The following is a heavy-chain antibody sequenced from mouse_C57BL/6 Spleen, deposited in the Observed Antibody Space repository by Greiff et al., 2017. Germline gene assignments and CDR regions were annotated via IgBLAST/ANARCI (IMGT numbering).Heavy chain of an antibody. CDR3: ARRGAELGPFAY. J-gene: IGHJ3*01. V-gene: IGHV1-64*01. CDR1: GYTFTSYW. Sequence: VQLQQPGAELVKPGASVKLSCKASGYTFTSYWMHWVKQRPGQGLEWIGMIPPNSGSTNYNEKFKSKATLTVDKSSSTAYMQLSSLTSEDSAVYYCARRGAELGPFAYWGQGTLVTVSA. CDR2: IPPNSGST. D-gene: IGHD4-1*01.